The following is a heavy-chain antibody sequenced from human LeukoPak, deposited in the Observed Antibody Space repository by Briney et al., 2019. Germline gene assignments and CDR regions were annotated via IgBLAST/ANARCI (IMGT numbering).Heavy chain of an antibody. CDR1: GFTFSSYA. CDR3: AKGKVPAAIIGISNDAFDI. CDR2: MSYDGTNK. D-gene: IGHD2-2*02. V-gene: IGHV3-30-3*01. Sequence: PGRSLRLSCAASGFTFSSYAMHWVRQAPGKGLEWVAVMSYDGTNKYYADSVKGRFTISRDNSKNTLYLQMNSLRAEDTAVYYCAKGKVPAAIIGISNDAFDIWGQGTMVTVSS. J-gene: IGHJ3*02.